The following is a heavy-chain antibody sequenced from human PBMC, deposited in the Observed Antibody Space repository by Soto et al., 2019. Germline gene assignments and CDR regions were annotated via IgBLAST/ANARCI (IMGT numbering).Heavy chain of an antibody. CDR1: GFTFENTA. J-gene: IGHJ4*02. Sequence: GGSLRLSCAASGFTFENTAMHWVRQAPGKGLEWVSGISWDSSYVGYADSVKGRFTISRDNAKNSLYLQMNSLRADDTAFYYCVKDMGVRTSKSCYLAFDYWGQGTQVTASS. CDR3: VKDMGVRTSKSCYLAFDY. CDR2: ISWDSSYV. V-gene: IGHV3-9*01. D-gene: IGHD3-10*01.